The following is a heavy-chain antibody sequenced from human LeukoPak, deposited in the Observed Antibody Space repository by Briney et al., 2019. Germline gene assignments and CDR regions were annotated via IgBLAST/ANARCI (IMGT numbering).Heavy chain of an antibody. Sequence: QTGGSLRLSCAASGFTFSSYWMHWVRQAPGKGLVWVSRINSDGSSTSYADSVKGRFTISRDNAKNTLYLQMNSLRAEDTAVYYCARVGYSYAKDYWGQGTLVTVSS. CDR1: GFTFSSYW. CDR2: INSDGSST. D-gene: IGHD5-18*01. CDR3: ARVGYSYAKDY. J-gene: IGHJ4*02. V-gene: IGHV3-74*01.